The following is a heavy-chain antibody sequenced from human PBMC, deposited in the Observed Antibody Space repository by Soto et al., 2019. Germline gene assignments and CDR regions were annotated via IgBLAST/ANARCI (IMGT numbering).Heavy chain of an antibody. CDR3: ARQAKGEGLQYYYDSSGYYSLHFDY. CDR2: IYYSGST. J-gene: IGHJ4*02. V-gene: IGHV4-39*01. D-gene: IGHD3-22*01. CDR1: GGSISSSSYY. Sequence: PSETLSLTCTVSGGSISSSSYYWGWIRQHPGKGLEWIGRIYYSGSTYYNPSLKSRVTISVDTSKNQFSLKLSSVTAADTAVYYCARQAKGEGLQYYYDSSGYYSLHFDYWGQGTLVTVSS.